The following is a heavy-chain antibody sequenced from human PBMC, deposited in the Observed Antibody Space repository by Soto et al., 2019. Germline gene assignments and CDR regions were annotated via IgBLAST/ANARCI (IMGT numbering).Heavy chain of an antibody. CDR1: GFTFNDYA. V-gene: IGHV3-23*01. CDR2: ISGSLGSA. CDR3: AKDSRLPGFGLLIHAFDI. D-gene: IGHD3-3*01. J-gene: IGHJ3*02. Sequence: GGSLRLSCAVSGFTFNDYAMSWVRQAPGKRLEWVSTISGSLGSAYYAASVEGRFTISGDNSNNTLYLQMNSLRVEDTATYYCAKDSRLPGFGLLIHAFDIWGHGTMVTVSS.